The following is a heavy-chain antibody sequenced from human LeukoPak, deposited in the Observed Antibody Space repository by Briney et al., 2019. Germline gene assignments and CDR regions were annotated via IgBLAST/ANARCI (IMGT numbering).Heavy chain of an antibody. D-gene: IGHD3-3*01. J-gene: IGHJ5*02. V-gene: IGHV1-2*02. CDR3: AREWVGDFWSGYASNWFDP. CDR2: INPNSGGT. Sequence: ASVKVSCKASGYTFTGYYMHWVRQAPGQGLEWMGWINPNSGGTNYAQEFQGRVTITRDTSISTAYMELSRLRSDDTAVYYCAREWVGDFWSGYASNWFDPWGQGTLVTVSS. CDR1: GYTFTGYY.